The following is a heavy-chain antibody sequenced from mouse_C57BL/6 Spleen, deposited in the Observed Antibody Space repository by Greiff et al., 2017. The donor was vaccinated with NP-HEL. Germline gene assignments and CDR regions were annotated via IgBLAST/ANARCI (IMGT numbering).Heavy chain of an antibody. CDR2: IDPANGNT. CDR3: AGSNFSFAY. CDR1: GFNINNTY. V-gene: IGHV14-3*01. J-gene: IGHJ3*01. Sequence: VQLQQSVAELVRPGASVKLSCTASGFNINNTYMPWVKQRPDQGLEWIGRIDPANGNTKYAPKFQGKATITADTSSNTAYLQLSSLTSEDTAIYYCAGSNFSFAYWGQGTLVTVSA. D-gene: IGHD2-5*01.